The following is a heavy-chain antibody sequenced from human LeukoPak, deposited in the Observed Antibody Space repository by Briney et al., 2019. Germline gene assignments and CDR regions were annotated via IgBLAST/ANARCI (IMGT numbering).Heavy chain of an antibody. CDR1: GFTFSSYA. CDR2: ISYDGSNK. D-gene: IGHD3-10*01. CDR3: ARASMLWFGESPFDY. V-gene: IGHV3-30-3*01. J-gene: IGHJ4*02. Sequence: GGSLRLSCAASGFTFSSYAMHWVRQAPGKGLEWVAVISYDGSNKYYADSVKGRFTISRDNSKNTLYLQMNSLRAEDTAVYYCARASMLWFGESPFDYWGQGTLVIVSS.